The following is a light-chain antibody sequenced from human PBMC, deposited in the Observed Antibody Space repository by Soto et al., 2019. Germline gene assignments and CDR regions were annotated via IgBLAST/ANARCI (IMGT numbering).Light chain of an antibody. Sequence: QSALTQPASVAGSPGQSITISCTGTSSDVGGYNYVSWYQQHPGKAPKVMIYEVNYRPSGVSNRFSGSKSGNTASLTISGLQTEDEADYYCSSYTSSSTDVFGTGTKVTVL. V-gene: IGLV2-14*01. CDR2: EVN. CDR3: SSYTSSSTDV. CDR1: SSDVGGYNY. J-gene: IGLJ1*01.